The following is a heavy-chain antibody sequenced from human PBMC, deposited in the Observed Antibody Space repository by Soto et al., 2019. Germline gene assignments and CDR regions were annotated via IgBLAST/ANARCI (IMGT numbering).Heavy chain of an antibody. Sequence: QLQLQESGPGLVKPSQTLSLTCAVSGGSISNGGYYWSWIRQHPGKGLEWIGSVYFSGRTYYNPSLKSRLTISVATPKNQFSLKLSSVTAADTAVYYCARDSHSQQPNHRWGGGYMDVWGKGTTVTVSS. D-gene: IGHD6-13*01. CDR3: ARDSHSQQPNHRWGGGYMDV. V-gene: IGHV4-31*11. CDR1: GGSISNGGYY. CDR2: VYFSGRT. J-gene: IGHJ6*03.